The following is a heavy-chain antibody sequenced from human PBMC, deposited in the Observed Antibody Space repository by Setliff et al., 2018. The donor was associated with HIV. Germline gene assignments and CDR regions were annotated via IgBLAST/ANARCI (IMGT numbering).Heavy chain of an antibody. CDR2: IYTSGST. CDR1: GGSISSYY. Sequence: ASETLSLTCTVSGGSISSYYWSWIRQPPGKGLEWIGYIYTSGSTNYNPSLKSRVTISMDTSKNQFSLKLSSVTAADTAVYFCAGDYAGSGRPFDYWGQGTLVTVSS. D-gene: IGHD4-17*01. J-gene: IGHJ4*02. CDR3: AGDYAGSGRPFDY. V-gene: IGHV4-4*09.